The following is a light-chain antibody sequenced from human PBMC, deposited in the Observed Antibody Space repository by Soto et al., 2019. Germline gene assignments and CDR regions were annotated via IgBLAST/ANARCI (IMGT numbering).Light chain of an antibody. CDR3: QQRSNWVT. CDR1: QSVSSY. J-gene: IGKJ4*01. V-gene: IGKV3-11*01. CDR2: DAS. Sequence: EIVLTQYTATLSLSPVERSTLSFRASQSVSSYLAWYQQKPGQAPRLLIYDASNRATGIPARFSGSGSGTDFTLTISSLEPEDFAVYYCQQRSNWVTFGGGTKVDIK.